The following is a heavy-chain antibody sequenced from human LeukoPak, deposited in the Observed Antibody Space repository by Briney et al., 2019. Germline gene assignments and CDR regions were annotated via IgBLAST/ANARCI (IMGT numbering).Heavy chain of an antibody. CDR1: GYTFTSYE. CDR3: AILNELDAENIVKNTLPLGYFQH. Sequence: ASVKVSRKASGYTFTSYEFNGVGPATGKGVEGMGWMNPKSGNTGYAQKFQGRVAMTRNTSISTAYMELSSLRSEDTAVYYCAILNELDAENIVKNTLPLGYFQHWGQGTLVTVSS. V-gene: IGHV1-8*01. CDR2: MNPKSGNT. D-gene: IGHD2/OR15-2a*01. J-gene: IGHJ1*01.